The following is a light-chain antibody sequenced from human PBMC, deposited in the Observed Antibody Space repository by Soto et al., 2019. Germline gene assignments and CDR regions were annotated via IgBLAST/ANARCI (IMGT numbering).Light chain of an antibody. V-gene: IGKV3-11*01. CDR1: QSVSSY. CDR3: QRHSYGPLT. Sequence: EIVLTQSPATLSLSPGERATLSCRASQSVSSYLAWYQQKPGQAPRLLIYDASNRASGIPARFSGSGSGTDFTLTISSLEPEDFADYCCQRHSYGPLTFGQGTKVDI. J-gene: IGKJ1*01. CDR2: DAS.